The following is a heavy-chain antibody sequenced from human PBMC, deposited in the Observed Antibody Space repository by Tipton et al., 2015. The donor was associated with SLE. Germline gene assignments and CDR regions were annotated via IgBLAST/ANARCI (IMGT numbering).Heavy chain of an antibody. D-gene: IGHD3-16*02. V-gene: IGHV3-30*04. Sequence: SLRLSCAPSGFTFSSYAMHWVRQAPGKGLEWVAVISYDGSNKYYADSVKGRFTISRDNSKNTLYLQMNSLRAEDTAVYYCASGELSGYYFDYWGQVTLVTVSS. CDR2: ISYDGSNK. J-gene: IGHJ4*02. CDR1: GFTFSSYA. CDR3: ASGELSGYYFDY.